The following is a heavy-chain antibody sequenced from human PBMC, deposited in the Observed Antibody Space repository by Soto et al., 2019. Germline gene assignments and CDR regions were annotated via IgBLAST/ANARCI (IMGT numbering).Heavy chain of an antibody. J-gene: IGHJ4*02. CDR3: ARDRGSRYSSGTFDY. D-gene: IGHD3-22*01. V-gene: IGHV4-30-4*01. CDR2: IYYSGST. Sequence: PSETLSLTCTVSGDSISSDEYFWNWILQPPGKGLEWIGYIYYSGSTYYNPSLKSRVTISLDTSKKQFSLELTSVTAADTAVYYCARDRGSRYSSGTFDYWGQGTLVTVSS. CDR1: GDSISSDEYF.